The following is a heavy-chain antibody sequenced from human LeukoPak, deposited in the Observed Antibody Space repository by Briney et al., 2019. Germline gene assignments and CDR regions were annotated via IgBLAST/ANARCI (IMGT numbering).Heavy chain of an antibody. CDR3: ARGTAMAPVDY. D-gene: IGHD5-18*01. V-gene: IGHV1-24*01. Sequence: ASVRVSCKVSGYTLTELSMHWVRQAPGKGLEWMGGFDPEDGETIYAQKFQGRVTITADESTSTAYMELSSLRSEDTAVYYCARGTAMAPVDYWGQGTLVTVSS. CDR1: GYTLTELS. J-gene: IGHJ4*02. CDR2: FDPEDGET.